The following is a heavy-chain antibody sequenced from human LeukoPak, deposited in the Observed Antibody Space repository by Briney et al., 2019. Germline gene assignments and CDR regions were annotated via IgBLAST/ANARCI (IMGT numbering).Heavy chain of an antibody. V-gene: IGHV4-38-2*02. CDR3: ARAIRAAAEDWFDP. CDR1: GYSIRSDYY. Sequence: SETLSLTCTVSGYSIRSDYYWGWIRQSPGKGLEWIGSIYHSGTIYYNPSLKSRVTISVDTSKNQFSLKLSSVTAADTAVYYCARAIRAAAEDWFDPWGQGTLVTVSS. D-gene: IGHD6-13*01. J-gene: IGHJ5*02. CDR2: IYHSGTI.